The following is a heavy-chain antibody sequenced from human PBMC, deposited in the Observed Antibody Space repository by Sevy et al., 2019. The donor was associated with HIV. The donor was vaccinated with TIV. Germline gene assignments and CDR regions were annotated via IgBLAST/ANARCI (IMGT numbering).Heavy chain of an antibody. CDR1: GFSFSWYW. Sequence: GGSLRLSCAASGFSFSWYWMSWVRQTPEKGLEWVANIKQDGSEKNYVDSVKGRFTISRDNAKNSYYLQMNSLRVEDTAVFYCANKGGSRPNDAFYTWGQGTVVTVSS. CDR2: IKQDGSEK. V-gene: IGHV3-7*01. CDR3: ANKGGSRPNDAFYT. D-gene: IGHD3-10*01. J-gene: IGHJ3*02.